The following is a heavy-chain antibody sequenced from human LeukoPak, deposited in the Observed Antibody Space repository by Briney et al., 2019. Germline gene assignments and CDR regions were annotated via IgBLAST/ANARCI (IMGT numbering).Heavy chain of an antibody. CDR2: ISGSGGST. Sequence: GGSLRLSCAASEFTISSYGMSWVRQAPGKGLEWVASISGSGGSTQYADSVQGRFAISRDISKNTLYLQMNSLRVEDTAMYFCARDPNGDYIGTFDMRGRGTMVSVSS. CDR3: ARDPNGDYIGTFDM. V-gene: IGHV3-23*01. J-gene: IGHJ3*02. CDR1: EFTISSYG. D-gene: IGHD4-17*01.